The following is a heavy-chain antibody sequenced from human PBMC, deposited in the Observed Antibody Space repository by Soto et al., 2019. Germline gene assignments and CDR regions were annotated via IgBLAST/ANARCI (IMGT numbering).Heavy chain of an antibody. D-gene: IGHD5-18*01. CDR2: ISYDGSNK. CDR3: AKDRSDVDTGNFDY. Sequence: PGGSLRLSCAASGFTFSSYGMHWVRQAPGKGLEWVAVISYDGSNKYYADSVKGRFTISRDNSKNTLYLQMNSLRAEDTAVYYCAKDRSDVDTGNFDYWGQGTLVTVSS. CDR1: GFTFSSYG. J-gene: IGHJ4*02. V-gene: IGHV3-30*18.